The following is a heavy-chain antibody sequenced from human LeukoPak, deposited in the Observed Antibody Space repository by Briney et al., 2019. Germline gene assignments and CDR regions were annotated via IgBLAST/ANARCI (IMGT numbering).Heavy chain of an antibody. J-gene: IGHJ4*02. CDR1: GFTFSSYG. D-gene: IGHD7-27*01. V-gene: IGHV3-30*02. Sequence: GGSLRLSCAASGFTFSSYGMHWVRQAPGKGLEWVAFIRYDGSNKYYADSVKGRFTISRDNSKNTLYLQMNSLRAEDTAVYYCAKPLGRGPSPYFDYWGQGTLVTVSS. CDR2: IRYDGSNK. CDR3: AKPLGRGPSPYFDY.